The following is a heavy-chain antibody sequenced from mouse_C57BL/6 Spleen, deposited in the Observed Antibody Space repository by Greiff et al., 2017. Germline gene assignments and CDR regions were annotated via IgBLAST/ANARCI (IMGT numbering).Heavy chain of an antibody. D-gene: IGHD2-13*01. CDR1: GFSLTSYG. Sequence: QVQLQQSGPGLVAPSQSLSITCTVSGFSLTSYGVDWVRQSPGKGLEWLGVIWGVGSTNYNSAPKSRLSTSKDNSKSQVFLKMNRLQTDDTAMDYCASDHGLGSFAYWGQGTLVTVSA. CDR3: ASDHGLGSFAY. J-gene: IGHJ3*01. CDR2: IWGVGST. V-gene: IGHV2-6*01.